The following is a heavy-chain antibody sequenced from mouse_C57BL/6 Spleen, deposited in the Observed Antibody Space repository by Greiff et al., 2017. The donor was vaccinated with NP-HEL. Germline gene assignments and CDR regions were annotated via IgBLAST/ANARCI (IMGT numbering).Heavy chain of an antibody. J-gene: IGHJ3*01. CDR2: INTNNGTT. V-gene: IGHV1-39*01. D-gene: IGHD1-1*01. CDR1: GYSFTDYN. Sequence: EVQLQQAGPELVKPGASVKISCKASGYSFTDYNMNWVKQSNGKSLEWIGVINTNNGTTSYNQKFKGKATLTVDQSSSTAYMQLNSVTSEDSAVYFCARNYYGSSPWFAYWGQGTLVTVSA. CDR3: ARNYYGSSPWFAY.